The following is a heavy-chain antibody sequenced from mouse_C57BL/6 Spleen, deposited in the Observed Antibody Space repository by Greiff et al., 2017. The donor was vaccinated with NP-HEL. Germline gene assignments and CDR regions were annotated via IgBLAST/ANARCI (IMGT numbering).Heavy chain of an antibody. D-gene: IGHD3-3*01. V-gene: IGHV1-26*01. CDR2: INPNNGGT. J-gene: IGHJ1*03. Sequence: VQLQQSGPELVKPGASVKISCKASGYTFTHYYMNWVKQSHGKSLEWIGDINPNNGGTSYNQKFKGKATLTVDKSSSTAYMELRSLTAEDSAVYYCARVGQGYFDVWGTGTTVTVSS. CDR1: GYTFTHYY. CDR3: ARVGQGYFDV.